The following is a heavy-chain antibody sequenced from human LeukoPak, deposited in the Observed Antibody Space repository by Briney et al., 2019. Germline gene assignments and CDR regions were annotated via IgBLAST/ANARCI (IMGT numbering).Heavy chain of an antibody. V-gene: IGHV7-4-1*02. Sequence: ASVKVSCKASGYTFTDFYVHWVRQAPGQGLEWMGWINTNTGNPTYAQGFTGRFVFSLDTSVSTAYLQISSLKAEDTAVYYCARVPLWFGESVANWFDPWGQGTLVTVSS. CDR1: GYTFTDFY. CDR3: ARVPLWFGESVANWFDP. CDR2: INTNTGNP. J-gene: IGHJ5*02. D-gene: IGHD3-10*01.